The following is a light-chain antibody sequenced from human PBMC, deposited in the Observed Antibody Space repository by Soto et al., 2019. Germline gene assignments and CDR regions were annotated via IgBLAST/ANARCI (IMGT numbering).Light chain of an antibody. J-gene: IGLJ1*01. CDR2: SNT. Sequence: QSVLTQPPSVSGAPGQRDTISCTGIISNIGAGYDVHWYQQLPGTAPKLLIYSNTNRPSGVPDRFSGSQSGTSASLAITGLQAEDEADYHCQSYDSSLSGSVFGTGTKVTVL. CDR1: ISNIGAGYD. V-gene: IGLV1-40*01. CDR3: QSYDSSLSGSV.